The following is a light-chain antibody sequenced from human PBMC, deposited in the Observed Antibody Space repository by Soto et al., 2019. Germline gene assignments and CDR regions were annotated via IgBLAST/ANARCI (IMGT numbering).Light chain of an antibody. CDR2: SNN. J-gene: IGLJ1*01. Sequence: QSVLTQPPSASGTPGQRVTISCSGSSSNIGSNYVYWYQQLPGTAPKLLIYSNNQRPSGVPDRFSGSKSGTSASLAISGLRSEDEADYYCAAWDDSLSGVVFGTGTKVTVL. V-gene: IGLV1-47*02. CDR1: SSNIGSNY. CDR3: AAWDDSLSGVV.